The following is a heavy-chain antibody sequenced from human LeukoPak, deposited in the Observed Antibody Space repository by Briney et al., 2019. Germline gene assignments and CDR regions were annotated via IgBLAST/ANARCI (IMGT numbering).Heavy chain of an antibody. Sequence: GGSLRLSCSASGFTFSSYAIHWVRQAPGKGLEWVAVISYDASNKYYADSVKGRFTISRDNSKNTLYLQMNSLRAEDTAVYYCATLAGMDVWGQGTTVTVSS. CDR1: GFTFSSYA. CDR2: ISYDASNK. J-gene: IGHJ6*02. V-gene: IGHV3-30*03. D-gene: IGHD3-10*01. CDR3: ATLAGMDV.